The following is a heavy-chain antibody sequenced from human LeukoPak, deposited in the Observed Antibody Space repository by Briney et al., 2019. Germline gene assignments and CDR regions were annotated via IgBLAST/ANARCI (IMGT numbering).Heavy chain of an antibody. V-gene: IGHV3-74*01. J-gene: IGHJ3*01. D-gene: IGHD1-1*01. CDR3: ARDFPGTDDSFEV. CDR2: INLDGSSP. CDR1: GFALSDYW. Sequence: GGSLRLSCAVSGFALSDYWMHWVRQAPGKGPEWVSRINLDGSSPAYADSVKGRFTISRDSAKNTLYLQMNTLRAEDTAVYYCARDFPGTDDSFEVWGQGTMVTVSS.